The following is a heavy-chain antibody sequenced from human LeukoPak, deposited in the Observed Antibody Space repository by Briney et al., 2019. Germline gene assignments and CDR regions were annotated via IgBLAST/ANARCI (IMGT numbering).Heavy chain of an antibody. Sequence: GGSLRLSCAASGFTFNTYAMTWVRQAPGKGLEWVSGLSVGGGNTFYADSVRGRFTISRDNSKNTLYLQMNSLRAEDTAVYYGAKVLWFGELSNPTYVWGQGTTVTVFS. CDR2: LSVGGGNT. V-gene: IGHV3-23*01. CDR3: AKVLWFGELSNPTYV. CDR1: GFTFNTYA. J-gene: IGHJ6*02. D-gene: IGHD3-10*01.